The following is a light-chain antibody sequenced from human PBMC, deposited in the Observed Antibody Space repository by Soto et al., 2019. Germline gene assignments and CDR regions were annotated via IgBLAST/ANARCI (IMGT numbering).Light chain of an antibody. Sequence: QSVLTQPDSVSGAPGQSITVSCTGSSSDFGEYKYVSWYQQQPGKGPNLLIYGVNSRPSWVSNLSSGSKSGNTASLTIAGLQVEDEAEYYCSSFSGTNSYVFGTGTKLTVL. V-gene: IGLV2-14*01. CDR2: GVN. CDR1: SSDFGEYKY. CDR3: SSFSGTNSYV. J-gene: IGLJ1*01.